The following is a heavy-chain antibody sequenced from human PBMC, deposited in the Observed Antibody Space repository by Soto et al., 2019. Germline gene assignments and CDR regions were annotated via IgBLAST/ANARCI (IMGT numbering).Heavy chain of an antibody. V-gene: IGHV4-30-4*01. CDR2: IYYSGST. CDR1: GGSISSGDYY. J-gene: IGHJ4*02. CDR3: ARAGYCSGGSCYGYFDY. Sequence: SETLSLTCTVSGGSISSGDYYWSWIRQPPGKGLEWIGYIYYSGSTYYNPSLKSRVTISVDTSKNQFSLKLSSVTAADTAVYYCARAGYCSGGSCYGYFDYWGQGTLVTVSS. D-gene: IGHD2-15*01.